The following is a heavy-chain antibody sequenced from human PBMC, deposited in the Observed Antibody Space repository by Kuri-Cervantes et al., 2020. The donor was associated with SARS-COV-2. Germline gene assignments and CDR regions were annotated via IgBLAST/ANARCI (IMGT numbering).Heavy chain of an antibody. D-gene: IGHD1-26*01. CDR1: GGSISTYYW. V-gene: IGHV3-74*01. Sequence: ETLSLTCTVSGGSISTYYWMHWVRQAPGKGLVWVSRTNTDGSSTSYADSVKGRFTISRDNAKNTLYLQMNSLRAEDTAVYYCARAFLRGGSDYWGQGTLVTVSS. CDR3: ARAFLRGGSDY. CDR2: TNTDGSST. J-gene: IGHJ4*02.